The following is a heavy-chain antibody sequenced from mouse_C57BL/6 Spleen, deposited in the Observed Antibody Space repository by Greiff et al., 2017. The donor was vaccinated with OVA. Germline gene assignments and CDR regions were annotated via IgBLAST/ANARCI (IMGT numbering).Heavy chain of an antibody. V-gene: IGHV1-64*01. Sequence: VQLQQSGAELVKPGASVKLSCKASGYTFTSYWMHWVKQRPGQGLEWIGMIHPNSGSTNYNEKFKSKATLTVDKSSSTAYMQLSSLAAEDSAVYCCARWGYYGSDAMDYWGQGTSVTVSS. CDR2: IHPNSGST. CDR1: GYTFTSYW. CDR3: ARWGYYGSDAMDY. J-gene: IGHJ4*01. D-gene: IGHD1-1*01.